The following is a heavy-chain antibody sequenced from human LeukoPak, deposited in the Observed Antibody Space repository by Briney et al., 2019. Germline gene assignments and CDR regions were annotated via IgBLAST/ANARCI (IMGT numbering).Heavy chain of an antibody. J-gene: IGHJ4*02. CDR2: IIPIFGTA. V-gene: IGHV1-69*13. D-gene: IGHD2-15*01. CDR3: ARDGGYCSGGSCYSGYYFDY. Sequence: EASVKVSCKASGGTFSSYAISWVRQAPGQGLEWMGGIIPIFGTANYAQKFQGRVTITADESASTAYMELSSLRSEDTAVYYCARDGGYCSGGSCYSGYYFDYWGQGTLVTVSS. CDR1: GGTFSSYA.